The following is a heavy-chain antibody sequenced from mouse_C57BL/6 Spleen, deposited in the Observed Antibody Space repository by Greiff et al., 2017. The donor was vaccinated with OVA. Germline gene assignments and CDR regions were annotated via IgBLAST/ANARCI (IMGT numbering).Heavy chain of an antibody. CDR1: GYAFSSYW. J-gene: IGHJ4*01. V-gene: IGHV1-80*01. D-gene: IGHD1-1*01. Sequence: QVQLQQSGAELVKPGASVKISCKASGYAFSSYWMNWVKQRPGKGLEWIGQIYPGDGDTNYNGKFKGKATLTADKSSSTAYMRLSSLTSEDSAVYFCARPFITTVASYAMGYWGQGTSVTVSS. CDR2: IYPGDGDT. CDR3: ARPFITTVASYAMGY.